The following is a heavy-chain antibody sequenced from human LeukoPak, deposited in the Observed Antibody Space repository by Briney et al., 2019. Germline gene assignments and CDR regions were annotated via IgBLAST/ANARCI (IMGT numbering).Heavy chain of an antibody. Sequence: GGSLRLSCAASGFTFSSYWMHWVRQAPGKGLVWVSRINTDGSSTSYADSVKGRFTISRDNAKNTLYLQMNSLRAEDTAVYYCARKGLGSSGAFDIWGQGTMVTVSS. CDR2: INTDGSST. CDR1: GFTFSSYW. V-gene: IGHV3-74*01. J-gene: IGHJ3*02. D-gene: IGHD1-26*01. CDR3: ARKGLGSSGAFDI.